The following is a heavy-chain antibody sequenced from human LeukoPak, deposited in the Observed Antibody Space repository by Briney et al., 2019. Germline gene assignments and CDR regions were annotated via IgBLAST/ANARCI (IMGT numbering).Heavy chain of an antibody. J-gene: IGHJ6*03. V-gene: IGHV1-69*05. D-gene: IGHD3-22*01. Sequence: ASVKVSCKASGGTFSSYAISGVRQAPGQGLEWMGRIIPIFGTANYAQKFQGRVTITTDESTSTAYMELSSLRSEDTAVYYCARHVLGDDSSGYSYYYYMDVWGKATTVTVSS. CDR3: ARHVLGDDSSGYSYYYYMDV. CDR2: IIPIFGTA. CDR1: GGTFSSYA.